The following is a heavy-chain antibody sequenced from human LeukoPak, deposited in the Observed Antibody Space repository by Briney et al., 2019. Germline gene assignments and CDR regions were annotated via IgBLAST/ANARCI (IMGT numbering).Heavy chain of an antibody. CDR3: ARDLLGGDYGGFDP. V-gene: IGHV3-33*01. D-gene: IGHD4-17*01. CDR2: IWYDGSNK. J-gene: IGHJ5*02. Sequence: GGSLRLSCAGSGFTFRSYGMHWVRQAPGKGLEWVAVIWYDGSNKYYADSVKGRFTISRDNSKNTLYLQMNSLRAEDTAVSYCARDLLGGDYGGFDPWGQGTLVTVSS. CDR1: GFTFRSYG.